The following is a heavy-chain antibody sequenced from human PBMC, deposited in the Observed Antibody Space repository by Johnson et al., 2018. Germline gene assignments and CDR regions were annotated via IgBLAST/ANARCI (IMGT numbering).Heavy chain of an antibody. CDR2: ISFDGVDE. CDR1: GFTFSGFA. Sequence: QVQLVQSGGGVVQPGRSLRLSCAASGFTFSGFAMQWVRQAPGKGLEWVAMISFDGVDEFYADSVRGRFTVSRYNSKNTLFLQMSSLRAEDTALYYCARPKVGATSGGMDVWGTGTTVTVSS. CDR3: ARPKVGATSGGMDV. D-gene: IGHD1-26*01. J-gene: IGHJ6*03. V-gene: IGHV3-30-3*01.